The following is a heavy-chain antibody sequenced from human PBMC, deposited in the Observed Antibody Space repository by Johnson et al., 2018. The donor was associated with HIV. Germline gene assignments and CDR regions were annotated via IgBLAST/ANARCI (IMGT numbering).Heavy chain of an antibody. D-gene: IGHD6-6*01. CDR3: ARHSTSSTMGAFDI. CDR2: INWNGGST. CDR1: GFTFDDYG. J-gene: IGHJ3*02. V-gene: IGHV3-20*04. Sequence: VQLVESGGGVVRPGGSLRLSCAASGFTFDDYGMSWVRQAPGKGLEWVSGINWNGGSTYYTDSVKGRFTISRDNSKNTLYLQMNSLRAEDTAVYYCARHSTSSTMGAFDIWSQGTMVTVSS.